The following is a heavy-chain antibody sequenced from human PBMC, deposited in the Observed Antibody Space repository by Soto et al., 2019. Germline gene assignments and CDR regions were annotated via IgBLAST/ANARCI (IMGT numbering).Heavy chain of an antibody. CDR2: IYYSGST. CDR3: ARERYITQDFRDYNGMDV. Sequence: SETLSLTCTVSGGSISSSSYYWGWIRQPPGKGLEWIGSIYYSGSTYYNPSLKSRITISPDTSKNQFSLQLNSVTPEDTAVYYCARERYITQDFRDYNGMDVWGQGTTVTVSS. J-gene: IGHJ6*02. CDR1: GGSISSSSYY. D-gene: IGHD3-16*02. V-gene: IGHV4-39*02.